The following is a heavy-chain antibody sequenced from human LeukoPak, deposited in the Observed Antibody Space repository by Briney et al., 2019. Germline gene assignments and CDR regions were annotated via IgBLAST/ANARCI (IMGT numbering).Heavy chain of an antibody. D-gene: IGHD6-19*01. J-gene: IGHJ3*02. CDR3: AKATGAVAGNGGDAFDI. Sequence: GGSLRLSCAASGFTFSNYNINWVRQAPGKGLEWVSSISSSSSYIYYADSVKGRFTISRDNAKNSLYLQMNSLRAEDMALYYCAKATGAVAGNGGDAFDIWGQGTMVTVSS. CDR1: GFTFSNYN. V-gene: IGHV3-21*04. CDR2: ISSSSSYI.